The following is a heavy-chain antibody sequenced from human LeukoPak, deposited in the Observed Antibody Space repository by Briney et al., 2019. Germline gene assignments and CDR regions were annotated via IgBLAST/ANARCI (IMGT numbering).Heavy chain of an antibody. CDR3: ARERMDAFDI. J-gene: IGHJ3*02. CDR2: IYYSGRT. V-gene: IGHV4-59*12. Sequence: PSETLSLTCTVSGGSISRFYWSWIRQPPGKGLEWIGYIYYSGRTKYNPSLKSRVTISGDTYKNQFSLKLSSVTAADTAVYYCARERMDAFDIWGQGTMVTVSS. CDR1: GGSISRFY. D-gene: IGHD2-15*01.